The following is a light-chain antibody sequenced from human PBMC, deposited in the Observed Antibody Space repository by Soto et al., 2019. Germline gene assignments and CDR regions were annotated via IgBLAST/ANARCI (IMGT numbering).Light chain of an antibody. Sequence: QSALTQPASVSGSPGQSITISCTGTSSDVGGYNYVSWYQQHPGKAPKLLIYAVNDRPSGISDRFSGAKSDNTASLTISGLQAEDEADYYCSSYTSSGTYVVFGGGTKVTGL. CDR3: SSYTSSGTYVV. CDR2: AVN. V-gene: IGLV2-14*01. J-gene: IGLJ2*01. CDR1: SSDVGGYNY.